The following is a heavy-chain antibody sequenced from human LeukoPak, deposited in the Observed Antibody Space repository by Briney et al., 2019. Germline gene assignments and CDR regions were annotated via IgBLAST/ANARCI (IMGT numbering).Heavy chain of an antibody. CDR3: ANPPVRYCSSTSCPLFDY. J-gene: IGHJ4*02. V-gene: IGHV3-23*01. Sequence: GGSLRLSCAASGFTFSSYAMSWVRQAPGKGLEWVSAISGSGGSTYYADSVKGRFTISRDDSKNTLYLQMNSLRAEDTAVYYCANPPVRYCSSTSCPLFDYWGQGTLVTVSS. D-gene: IGHD2-2*01. CDR1: GFTFSSYA. CDR2: ISGSGGST.